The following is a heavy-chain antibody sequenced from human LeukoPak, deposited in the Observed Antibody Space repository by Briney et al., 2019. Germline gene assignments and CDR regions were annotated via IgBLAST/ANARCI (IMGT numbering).Heavy chain of an antibody. Sequence: GGSLRLSCAASGFTFSSYSMNWVRQAPGKGLEWVSSISSSSSYIYYADSVKGRFTISRDNAKNSLYLQMNSLRAEDTAVYYCARLVRPGDWFDPWGQGTLVTVSS. CDR1: GFTFSSYS. D-gene: IGHD1-14*01. V-gene: IGHV3-21*01. J-gene: IGHJ5*02. CDR3: ARLVRPGDWFDP. CDR2: ISSSSSYI.